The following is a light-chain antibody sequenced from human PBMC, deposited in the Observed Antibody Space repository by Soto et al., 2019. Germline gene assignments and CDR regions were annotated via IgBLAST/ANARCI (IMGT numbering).Light chain of an antibody. CDR2: DAS. V-gene: IGKV1-5*01. CDR3: QMYNSYSWT. Sequence: DIQMTQSPSSLSASVGDRVTITCRASQYIGDFLNWYQQTPGKAPKLLIYDASSLKSGVPSRFSGSGSGTEFTLTISSLQPDDSATYYCQMYNSYSWTFGQGTKVDIK. J-gene: IGKJ1*01. CDR1: QYIGDF.